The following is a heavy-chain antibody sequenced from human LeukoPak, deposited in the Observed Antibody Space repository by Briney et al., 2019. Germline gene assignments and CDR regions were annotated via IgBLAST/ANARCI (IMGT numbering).Heavy chain of an antibody. CDR2: FSGSGGST. D-gene: IGHD3-22*01. V-gene: IGHV3-23*01. J-gene: IGHJ4*02. Sequence: GRSLRLSCAASGFTFSSYAMSWVRQAPGKGLEWVSAFSGSGGSTYYADSVKGRFTISRDNSKNTLYLQMNSLRAEDTAVYYCAKDMHYDSSGYQDYWGQGTLVTVSS. CDR1: GFTFSSYA. CDR3: AKDMHYDSSGYQDY.